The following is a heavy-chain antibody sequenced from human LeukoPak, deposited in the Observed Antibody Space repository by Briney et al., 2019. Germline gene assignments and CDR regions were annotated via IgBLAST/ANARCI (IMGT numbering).Heavy chain of an antibody. V-gene: IGHV4-34*01. D-gene: IGHD6-19*01. J-gene: IGHJ5*02. CDR3: ARGGIAVAGRRKFDP. CDR2: INHSGST. CDR1: GGSFSGYY. Sequence: PSGTLSLTCAVYGGSFSGYYWSWIRQPPGKGLEWIGEINHSGSTNYNPSLKSRVTISVDTSKNQFSLKLSSVTAADTAVYYCARGGIAVAGRRKFDPWGQGTLVTVSS.